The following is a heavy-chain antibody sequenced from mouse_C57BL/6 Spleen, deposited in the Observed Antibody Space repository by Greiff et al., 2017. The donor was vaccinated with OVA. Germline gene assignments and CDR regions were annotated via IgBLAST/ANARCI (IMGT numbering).Heavy chain of an antibody. J-gene: IGHJ2*01. D-gene: IGHD4-1*01. CDR3: ALGEDDYCDY. Sequence: EVQLQQSGPELVKPGASVKMSCKASGYTFTDYNMHWVKQSHGKSLEWIGYINPNNGGTSYNQKFKGKATLTVNKSSSPAYMELRSLTSEDSAVYYCALGEDDYCDYWGQGTTLTVSS. CDR1: GYTFTDYN. V-gene: IGHV1-22*01. CDR2: INPNNGGT.